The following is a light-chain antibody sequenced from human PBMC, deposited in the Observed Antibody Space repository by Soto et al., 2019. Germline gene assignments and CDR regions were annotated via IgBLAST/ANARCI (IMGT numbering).Light chain of an antibody. CDR2: EVS. J-gene: IGKJ1*01. CDR3: QHYGGLPRT. CDR1: QSVSDNY. V-gene: IGKV3-20*01. Sequence: FTQSPGTLSLSPGERATLSCRASQSVSDNYLAWYQQKPGQAPRLLIYEVSTRATGIPDRFSGSGSETDFTLTISRLEPADFAVYYCQHYGGLPRTFGQGTKVDIK.